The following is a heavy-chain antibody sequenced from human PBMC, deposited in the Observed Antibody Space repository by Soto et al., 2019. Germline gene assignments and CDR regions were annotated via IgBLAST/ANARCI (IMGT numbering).Heavy chain of an antibody. J-gene: IGHJ5*02. V-gene: IGHV3-48*02. Sequence: GGSLRLSCAASGFTFSSYSMNWVRQAPGKGLEWVSYISSSSSTIYYADSVKGRFTISRDNAKNSLYLKMNSLRDEDTAVYYCAREAGTWHLPLNWFDPWGQGTLVTVSS. CDR1: GFTFSSYS. CDR2: ISSSSSTI. D-gene: IGHD6-19*01. CDR3: AREAGTWHLPLNWFDP.